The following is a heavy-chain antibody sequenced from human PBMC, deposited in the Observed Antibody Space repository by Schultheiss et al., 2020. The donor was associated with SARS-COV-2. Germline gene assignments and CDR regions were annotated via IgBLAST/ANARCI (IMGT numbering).Heavy chain of an antibody. V-gene: IGHV1-18*01. CDR3: ARGSYGDAYR. CDR2: ISAYSGNT. J-gene: IGHJ5*02. CDR1: GYSFTSFG. D-gene: IGHD4-17*01. Sequence: ASVKVSCKASGYSFTSFGISWVRQALGQGLEWLGWISAYSGNTDYALKLQGRVTMTSEISTSTAYMELRSLRSDDTAVYYCARGSYGDAYRWGQGTLVTVSS.